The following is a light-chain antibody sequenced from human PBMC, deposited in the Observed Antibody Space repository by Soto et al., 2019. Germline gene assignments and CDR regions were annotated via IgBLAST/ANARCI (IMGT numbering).Light chain of an antibody. Sequence: QSVLTQPPSVSEAPRQRVTISCSGSSSNIGNHAVNWYQQLPGKAPKLLIYYDDLLPSGVSDRFSGSKSGTSASLAISGHQSDDEPDYYCAAWDDSLNGVVFGGGTNLTVL. V-gene: IGLV1-36*01. CDR3: AAWDDSLNGVV. CDR2: YDD. J-gene: IGLJ2*01. CDR1: SSNIGNHA.